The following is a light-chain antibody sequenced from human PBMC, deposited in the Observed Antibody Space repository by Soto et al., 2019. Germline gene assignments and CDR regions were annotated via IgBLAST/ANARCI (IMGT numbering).Light chain of an antibody. V-gene: IGLV1-40*01. CDR1: SSNIGAGYD. CDR2: GNS. CDR3: QSYDSSSFVV. Sequence: QSVLTQPPSVSGAPGQRVTISCTGSSSNIGAGYDVHWYQQLPGTAPKLLIYGNSNRPSGVPDRFSGSKSGTSASLAITGLQAEDEADYYCQSYDSSSFVVFGGGTKLT. J-gene: IGLJ2*01.